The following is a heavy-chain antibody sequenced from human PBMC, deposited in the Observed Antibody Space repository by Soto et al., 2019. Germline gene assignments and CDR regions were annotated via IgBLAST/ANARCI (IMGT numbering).Heavy chain of an antibody. J-gene: IGHJ6*03. CDR1: GGSFSGYY. D-gene: IGHD3-16*01. CDR2: IYRSGST. CDR3: ARTLDYGHMDV. Sequence: SETLSLTCAVYGGSFSGYYWSWIRQPPGRGLEWIGYIYRSGSTNYNPSLKSRLTISVDTSKNQFSLKLSSVTAADTAVYYCARTLDYGHMDVWGKGTTVTVSS. V-gene: IGHV4-34*10.